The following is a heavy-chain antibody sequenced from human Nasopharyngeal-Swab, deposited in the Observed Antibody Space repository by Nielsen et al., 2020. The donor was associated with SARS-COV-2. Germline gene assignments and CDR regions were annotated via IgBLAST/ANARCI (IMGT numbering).Heavy chain of an antibody. J-gene: IGHJ6*02. CDR1: GFTFSSYW. D-gene: IGHD6-13*01. Sequence: GESLKISCAASGFTFSSYWMSWVRQAPGKALEWVANIKQDGSEKYYVDSVKGRFTISRDNAKNSLYLQMNSLRAEDTAVYYCARDAFNPPGYSNYYYYGMDVWGQGTTVTVSS. CDR3: ARDAFNPPGYSNYYYYGMDV. CDR2: IKQDGSEK. V-gene: IGHV3-7*01.